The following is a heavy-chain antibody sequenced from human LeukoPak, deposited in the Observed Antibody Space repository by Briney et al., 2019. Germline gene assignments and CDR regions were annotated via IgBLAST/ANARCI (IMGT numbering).Heavy chain of an antibody. J-gene: IGHJ3*02. CDR2: IYSGGST. Sequence: GGSLRLSCAASGFTVSSNYMSWVRQAPGKGLEWVSVIYSGGSTYYADSVKGRFTISRDNSKNTLYLQMNSLGAEDTAMYYCARSMVQLAVTDGFHIWGQGTTVTVSS. CDR1: GFTVSSNY. V-gene: IGHV3-53*01. CDR3: ARSMVQLAVTDGFHI. D-gene: IGHD3-10*01.